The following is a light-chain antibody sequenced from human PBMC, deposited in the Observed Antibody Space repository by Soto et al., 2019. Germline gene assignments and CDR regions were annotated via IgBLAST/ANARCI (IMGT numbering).Light chain of an antibody. V-gene: IGKV3-20*01. CDR2: GAS. CDR3: QKYGSPFKT. CDR1: QSVSSTY. Sequence: EIVLTQSPATLSLSPGERATLSCRASQSVSSTYLAWYQQKPDQFPRLFICGASSRATGIADRFRGSGSGLDFTLTIMSLEPEDFSVYHSQKYGSPFKTLGHGTKVEIK. J-gene: IGKJ2*01.